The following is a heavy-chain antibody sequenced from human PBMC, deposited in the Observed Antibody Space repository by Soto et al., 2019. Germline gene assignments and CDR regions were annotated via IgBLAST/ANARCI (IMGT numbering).Heavy chain of an antibody. CDR2: TTDSGGNT. CDR3: ARGAPRVVVAATVFDY. D-gene: IGHD2-15*01. CDR1: GFTFSSYA. Sequence: GGSLRLSCAASGFTFSSYAMAWVRQAPGKGLEWVSSTTDSGGNTYYADSVKGRFTISRDNSKNTLYLQMNSLRAEDTAVYYCARGAPRVVVAATVFDYWGQGTLVTVSS. J-gene: IGHJ4*02. V-gene: IGHV3-23*01.